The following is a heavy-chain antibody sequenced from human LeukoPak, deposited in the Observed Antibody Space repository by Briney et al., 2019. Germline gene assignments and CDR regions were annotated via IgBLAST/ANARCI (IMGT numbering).Heavy chain of an antibody. CDR3: ARRGVRYDYVWGSYRYAGPYFDY. CDR1: GGSISSSSYY. CDR2: IYYSGST. Sequence: SETLSLTCTVSGGSISSSSYYWGWIRQPPGKGLEWIGSIYYSGSTYYNPSLKSRVTISVDTSKNQFSLKLSSVTAADTAVYYCARRGVRYDYVWGSYRYAGPYFDYWGQGTLVTVSS. D-gene: IGHD3-16*02. J-gene: IGHJ4*02. V-gene: IGHV4-39*01.